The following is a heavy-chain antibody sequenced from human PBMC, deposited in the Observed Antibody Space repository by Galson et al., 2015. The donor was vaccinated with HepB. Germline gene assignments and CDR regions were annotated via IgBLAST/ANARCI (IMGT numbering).Heavy chain of an antibody. Sequence: SVKVSCKASGGTFSSYAISWVRQAPGQGLEWMGGIIPIFGTANYAQKFQGRVTITADESTSTAYMELSSLRSEDTAVYYCASPPYYYGSSGYYPSGMVFQHWGQGTLVTVSS. CDR2: IIPIFGTA. CDR3: ASPPYYYGSSGYYPSGMVFQH. CDR1: GGTFSSYA. D-gene: IGHD3-22*01. V-gene: IGHV1-69*13. J-gene: IGHJ1*01.